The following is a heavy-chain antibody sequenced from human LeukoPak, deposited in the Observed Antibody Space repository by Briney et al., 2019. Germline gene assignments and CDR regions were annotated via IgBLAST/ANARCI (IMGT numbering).Heavy chain of an antibody. D-gene: IGHD5-12*01. CDR1: GGSISSNY. J-gene: IGHJ4*02. CDR2: IHTSGST. CDR3: ARDRVNYSGYDYGNHFDY. Sequence: SETLSLACTVSGGSISSNYWSWIRQPAGKGLEWIGRIHTSGSTNYNPSLKSRVTMSVDTSKNQFSLKLSSVTAADTAVYYCARDRVNYSGYDYGNHFDYWGQGTLVTVSS. V-gene: IGHV4-4*07.